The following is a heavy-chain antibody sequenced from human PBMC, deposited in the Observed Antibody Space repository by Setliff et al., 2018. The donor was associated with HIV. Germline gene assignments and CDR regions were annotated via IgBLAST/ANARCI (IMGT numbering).Heavy chain of an antibody. D-gene: IGHD2-8*01. V-gene: IGHV1-2*05. CDR1: GYTFTDYY. J-gene: IGHJ3*02. CDR3: ATKVYCTNGVCLDAFDI. CDR2: VNPNSGGT. Sequence: GASVKVSCKASGYTFTDYYMHWVRQAPGQGLEWMGRVNPNSGGTNYVQKFQGRVTMTRDRSINTAHMELSRLRSDDTGVYYCATKVYCTNGVCLDAFDIWGQGTMVTVSS.